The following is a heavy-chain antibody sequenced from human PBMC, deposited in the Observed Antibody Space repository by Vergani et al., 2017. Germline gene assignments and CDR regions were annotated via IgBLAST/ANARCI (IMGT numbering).Heavy chain of an antibody. Sequence: QVQLVESGGGVVQPGRSLILSCAASGFTFSSYGMHWFRQAPGKGLEWVAVISYDGSNKYYADSVKGRFTISRDNSKNTLYLQMNSLRAEDTAVYYCAKDXEGRGSYGYYYMDVWGKGTTVTVSS. D-gene: IGHD1-26*01. J-gene: IGHJ6*03. V-gene: IGHV3-30*18. CDR1: GFTFSSYG. CDR2: ISYDGSNK. CDR3: AKDXEGRGSYGYYYMDV.